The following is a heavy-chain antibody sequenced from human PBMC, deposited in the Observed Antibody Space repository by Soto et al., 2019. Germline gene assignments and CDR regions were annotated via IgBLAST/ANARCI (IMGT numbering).Heavy chain of an antibody. CDR2: IYYSGST. Sequence: QVQLQQSGPGLAKPSPTLSPTCTVSGGAISSGDYYWSWIRQPPGKGLEWMGYIYYSGSTYYNPSLKSRVTISIDTSNSQFTLKLRSVTAADPAAYYGARGGYDSSGAISDAFDIWGQGTMVTVSS. V-gene: IGHV4-30-4*01. D-gene: IGHD3-22*01. J-gene: IGHJ3*02. CDR1: GGAISSGDYY. CDR3: ARGGYDSSGAISDAFDI.